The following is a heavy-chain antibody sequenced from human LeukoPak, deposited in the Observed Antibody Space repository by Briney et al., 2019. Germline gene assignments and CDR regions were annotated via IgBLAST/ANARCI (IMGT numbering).Heavy chain of an antibody. CDR3: ARTARVFDY. CDR2: TYTSGDT. J-gene: IGHJ4*02. CDR1: GYSITSVY. Sequence: SETLSLTCTVSGYSITSVYWSWIRQPPGKGLEVIGYTYTSGDTNYNLSLRSRVTMSLDASKNEVSLKMSSVTAADTAVYYCARTARVFDYWGQGILVTVSS. V-gene: IGHV4-4*09.